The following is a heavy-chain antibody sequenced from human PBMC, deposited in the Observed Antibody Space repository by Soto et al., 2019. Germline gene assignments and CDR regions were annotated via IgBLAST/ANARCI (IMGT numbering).Heavy chain of an antibody. D-gene: IGHD3-22*01. Sequence: SQTLSLTCAISGDSVSSNSAAWNWIRQSPSRGLEWLGRTYYRSKWYNDYAVSVKSRITINPDTSKNQFSLQLNSVTPEDTAVYYCARELYYLDSGFARAPRNYFDYWGQGTLVTVSS. V-gene: IGHV6-1*01. CDR3: ARELYYLDSGFARAPRNYFDY. CDR2: TYYRSKWYN. J-gene: IGHJ4*02. CDR1: GDSVSSNSAA.